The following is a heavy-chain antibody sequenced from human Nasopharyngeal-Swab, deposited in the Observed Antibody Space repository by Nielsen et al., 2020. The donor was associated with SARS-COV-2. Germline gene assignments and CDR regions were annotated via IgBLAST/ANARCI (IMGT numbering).Heavy chain of an antibody. Sequence: ASVKVSCKASVYTFTSYGSSWVRQAPGQGLEWMGWISAYNGNTNYAQKLQGRVTMTTDTSTSTAYMELRSLRSDDTAVYYCARTRIAGQEYYFDYWGQGTLVTVSS. CDR1: VYTFTSYG. J-gene: IGHJ4*02. V-gene: IGHV1-18*01. CDR3: ARTRIAGQEYYFDY. D-gene: IGHD6-13*01. CDR2: ISAYNGNT.